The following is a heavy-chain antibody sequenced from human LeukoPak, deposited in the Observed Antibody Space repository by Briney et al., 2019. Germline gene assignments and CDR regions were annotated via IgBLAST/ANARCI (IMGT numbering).Heavy chain of an antibody. V-gene: IGHV3-7*03. CDR2: IKQDGSEK. CDR3: AKGRAQSLIVVVPAAIHH. J-gene: IGHJ4*02. Sequence: GGSLRLSCAASGFTFSSYWMSWVRQAPGKGLEWVANIKQDGSEKYYVDSVKGRFTISRDNAKNSLYLQMNSLRAEDTAVYYCAKGRAQSLIVVVPAAIHHWGQGTLVTVSS. CDR1: GFTFSSYW. D-gene: IGHD2-2*01.